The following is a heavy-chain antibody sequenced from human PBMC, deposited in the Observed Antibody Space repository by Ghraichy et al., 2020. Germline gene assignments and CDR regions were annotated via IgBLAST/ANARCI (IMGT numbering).Heavy chain of an antibody. CDR1: GGSFSGYY. CDR3: ARARPDSAYYFDY. V-gene: IGHV4-34*01. CDR2: INHSGST. D-gene: IGHD2-21*01. J-gene: IGHJ4*02. Sequence: SETLSLTCAVYGGSFSGYYWSWIRQPPGKGLEWIGEINHSGSTNYNPSLKSRVTISVDTSKNQFSLKLSSVTAADTAVYYCARARPDSAYYFDYWGQGTLVTVSS.